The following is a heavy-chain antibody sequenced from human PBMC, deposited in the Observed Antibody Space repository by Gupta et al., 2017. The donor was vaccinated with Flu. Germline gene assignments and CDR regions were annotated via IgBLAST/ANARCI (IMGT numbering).Heavy chain of an antibody. D-gene: IGHD5-12*01. J-gene: IGHJ4*02. Sequence: QLQLQESGPGLVKPSETLSLTCTVSGGSISSSSYYWGWIRQPPGKGLEWIGSIYYSGSTYYNPSLKSRVTISVDTSKNQFSLKLSSVTAADTAVYYCASFEDRRGVEMATITSDYWGQGTLVTVSS. CDR2: IYYSGST. V-gene: IGHV4-39*01. CDR1: GGSISSSSYY. CDR3: ASFEDRRGVEMATITSDY.